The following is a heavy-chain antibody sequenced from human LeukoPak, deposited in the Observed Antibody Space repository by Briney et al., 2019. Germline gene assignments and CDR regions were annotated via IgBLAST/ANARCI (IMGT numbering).Heavy chain of an antibody. CDR3: ARDLAGDTATDY. CDR1: GFTFSSYG. Sequence: GGSLRLSCAASGFTFSSYGMHWVRQAPGKGLEWVSSISSSSSYIYYADSVKGRFTISRDNAKNSLYLQMNSLRAEDTAVYYCARDLAGDTATDYWGQGTLVTVSS. D-gene: IGHD6-19*01. CDR2: ISSSSSYI. V-gene: IGHV3-21*01. J-gene: IGHJ4*02.